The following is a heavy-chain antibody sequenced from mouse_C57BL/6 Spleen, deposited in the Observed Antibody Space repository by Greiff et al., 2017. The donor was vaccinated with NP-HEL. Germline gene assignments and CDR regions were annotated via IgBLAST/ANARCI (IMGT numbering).Heavy chain of an antibody. CDR2: IWSDGST. Sequence: QVQLKESGPGLVAPPQSLSITCTVSGFSLTSYGVHWVRQPPGKGLEWLVVIWSDGSTTYNSALKSRLSISKDNSKSQVFLKMNSLQTDDTAMYYCARHYYGSFYAMDYWGQGTSVTVSS. V-gene: IGHV2-6-1*01. J-gene: IGHJ4*01. CDR3: ARHYYGSFYAMDY. D-gene: IGHD1-1*01. CDR1: GFSLTSYG.